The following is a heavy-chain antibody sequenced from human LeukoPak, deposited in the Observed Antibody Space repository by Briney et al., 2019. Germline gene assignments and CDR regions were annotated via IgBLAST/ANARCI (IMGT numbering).Heavy chain of an antibody. V-gene: IGHV3-66*01. Sequence: PGGSLRLSCAASGFTVSSNYMSWVRQAPGKGLEWVSVIYSGGSTYYADSVKGRFTISRDNSKNTLYLQMNSLRAEDTAVYYCAREVDTAMDPMYYFDYRGQGTLVTVSS. D-gene: IGHD5-18*01. CDR3: AREVDTAMDPMYYFDY. CDR2: IYSGGST. CDR1: GFTVSSNY. J-gene: IGHJ4*02.